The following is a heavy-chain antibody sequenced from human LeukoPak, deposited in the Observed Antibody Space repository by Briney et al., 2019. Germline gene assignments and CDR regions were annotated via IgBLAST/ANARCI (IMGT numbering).Heavy chain of an antibody. J-gene: IGHJ4*02. CDR3: ARLWDSSSSLDY. CDR2: IFYTGST. CDR1: GDSISSSY. D-gene: IGHD6-6*01. Sequence: PSETLSLTCTVSGDSISSSYWSWIRQPPGRGLEWIGYIFYTGSTNYNPSLKSRVTMSVDTSKNQFSLDLNSVPAADTAVYYCARLWDSSSSLDYWGRGTLVTVSS. V-gene: IGHV4-59*08.